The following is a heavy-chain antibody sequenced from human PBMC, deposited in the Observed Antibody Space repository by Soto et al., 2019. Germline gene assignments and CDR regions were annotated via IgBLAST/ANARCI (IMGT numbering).Heavy chain of an antibody. Sequence: PREALKISCKGSGYKFTRYRSCWDRQMHGKGLEWMGIIYPGDSDTRYSPSFQGQVTISADKSISTAYLQWSSLKASDTAMYYCARQKRVYYDILTGPDYWGQGTLVTVSS. V-gene: IGHV5-51*01. CDR3: ARQKRVYYDILTGPDY. CDR2: IYPGDSDT. D-gene: IGHD3-9*01. CDR1: GYKFTRYR. J-gene: IGHJ4*02.